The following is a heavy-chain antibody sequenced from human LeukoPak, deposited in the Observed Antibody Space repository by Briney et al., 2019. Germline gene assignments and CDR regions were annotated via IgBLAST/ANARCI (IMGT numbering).Heavy chain of an antibody. CDR1: GFTFSSYG. Sequence: LPGGSLRLSCSASGFTFSSYGMHWVRQAPGKGLEWVAVIWYDGSNKYYADSVKGRFTISRDDSKSTLYLQMNSLRAEDTAVYYCARESVGADDYWGQGTLVTVSS. CDR3: ARESVGADDY. V-gene: IGHV3-33*08. CDR2: IWYDGSNK. J-gene: IGHJ4*02. D-gene: IGHD1-26*01.